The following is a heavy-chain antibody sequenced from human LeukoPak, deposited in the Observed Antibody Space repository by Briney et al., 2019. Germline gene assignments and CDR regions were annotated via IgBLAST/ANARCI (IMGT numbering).Heavy chain of an antibody. D-gene: IGHD3-22*01. Sequence: SETLSLTCAVSGYSISSGDYWGWIRQPPGKGLEWIGSIYNSGSTYNNPSLKSRATILEDTSKTQFSLKLGSVTAADTAVYYCARSPYYFDSSGYHGAYYFDYWGQGTLVTVSS. V-gene: IGHV4-38-2*01. CDR1: GYSISSGDY. CDR3: ARSPYYFDSSGYHGAYYFDY. J-gene: IGHJ4*02. CDR2: IYNSGST.